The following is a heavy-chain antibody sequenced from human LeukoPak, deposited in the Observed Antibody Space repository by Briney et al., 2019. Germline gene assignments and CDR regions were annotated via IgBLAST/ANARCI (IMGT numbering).Heavy chain of an antibody. Sequence: GASVKVSCKASGYTFPGYYMHWVRQAPGQGLEWMGWINPNSGGTNYAQKFQGRVTMTRDTSISTAYMELSRLRSDDTAVYYCAREHEVLRFLEWPYMDVWGKGTTVTVSS. CDR2: INPNSGGT. V-gene: IGHV1-2*02. J-gene: IGHJ6*03. CDR3: AREHEVLRFLEWPYMDV. CDR1: GYTFPGYY. D-gene: IGHD3-3*01.